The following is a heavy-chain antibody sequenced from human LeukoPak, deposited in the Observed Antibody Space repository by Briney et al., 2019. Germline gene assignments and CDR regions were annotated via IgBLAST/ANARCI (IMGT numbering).Heavy chain of an antibody. D-gene: IGHD4-17*01. CDR1: GGSISSYY. CDR3: ARQDGDYPLYHFDY. J-gene: IGHJ4*02. CDR2: IYYSGSA. V-gene: IGHV4-59*01. Sequence: NPSETLSLTCTVSGGSISSYYWSWIRQPPGKGLEWIGYIYYSGSANYNPSLKSRVTISVDTSKNQFSLKLSSVTAADTAVYYCARQDGDYPLYHFDYWGQGTLVTVSS.